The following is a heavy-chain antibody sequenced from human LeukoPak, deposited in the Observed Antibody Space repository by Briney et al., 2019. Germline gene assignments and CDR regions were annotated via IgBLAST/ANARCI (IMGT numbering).Heavy chain of an antibody. CDR2: IYSGGST. D-gene: IGHD6-19*01. V-gene: IGHV3-53*01. CDR1: GFTVSSNY. Sequence: GGSLRLSCAASGFTVSSNYMSWVRQAPGKGLEWVSVIYSGGSTYYADSVKGRFTTSRDNAKNTLYLQMNSLRAEDTAVYYCAKTAVAGLPDYWGQGTLVTVSS. J-gene: IGHJ4*02. CDR3: AKTAVAGLPDY.